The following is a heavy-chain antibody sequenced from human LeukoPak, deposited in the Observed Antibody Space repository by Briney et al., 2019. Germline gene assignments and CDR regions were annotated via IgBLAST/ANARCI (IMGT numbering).Heavy chain of an antibody. CDR1: GFTFSSYS. J-gene: IGHJ4*02. Sequence: GGSLRLSCAASGFTFSSYSMTWVRQAPVKGLEWVSYISSSSSTIYYADSVKGRFTISRDNAKNSLYLQMNSMRDEDTAVYYCARARYYYDSSAYYDPYYFDYWGQGTLVTVSS. V-gene: IGHV3-48*02. CDR2: ISSSSSTI. D-gene: IGHD3-22*01. CDR3: ARARYYYDSSAYYDPYYFDY.